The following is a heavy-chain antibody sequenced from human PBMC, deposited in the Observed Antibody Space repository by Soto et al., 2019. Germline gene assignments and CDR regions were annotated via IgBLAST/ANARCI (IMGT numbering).Heavy chain of an antibody. CDR3: ARGGSSSPYFDS. Sequence: QVQLQESGPGLVKPSQTLSLTCTVSGGSVSSGGYYWSWIRQHPGKGLEWIGYIYYSGSTYYNPSLKSRFXXXVXXSKHQFALKLSSVTAADTAVYYWARGGSSSPYFDSWGQGTLVTVSS. D-gene: IGHD6-13*01. J-gene: IGHJ4*02. V-gene: IGHV4-31*03. CDR2: IYYSGST. CDR1: GGSVSSGGYY.